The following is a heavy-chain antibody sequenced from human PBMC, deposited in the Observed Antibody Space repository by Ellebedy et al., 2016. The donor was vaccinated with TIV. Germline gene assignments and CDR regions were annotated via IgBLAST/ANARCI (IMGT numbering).Heavy chain of an antibody. CDR2: IKQDGGEK. V-gene: IGHV3-7*01. J-gene: IGHJ4*02. CDR3: ARLQRIGTTGTDGIDY. CDR1: GFTFSTYW. Sequence: GESLKISCAASGFTFSTYWMSWVRQAPGKGLEWVANIKQDGGEKYYVDSVKGRFTISRDNAKNSLYLQMNSLRAEDTAVYYCARLQRIGTTGTDGIDYWGQGNLVTVSS. D-gene: IGHD1-1*01.